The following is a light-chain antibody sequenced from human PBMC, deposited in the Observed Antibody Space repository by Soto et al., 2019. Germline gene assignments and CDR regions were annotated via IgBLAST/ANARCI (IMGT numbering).Light chain of an antibody. CDR3: QQLNSYPFT. V-gene: IGKV1-9*01. CDR1: QGISSD. Sequence: DIQLTQSPSFLSASVGDRVTSTCRASQGISSDLAWYQQKPGKAPKLLIYAASTLQSGVPSRFSGSGSGTEFTLTISSLQPEDFATYYCQQLNSYPFTFGGGTKVEIK. CDR2: AAS. J-gene: IGKJ4*01.